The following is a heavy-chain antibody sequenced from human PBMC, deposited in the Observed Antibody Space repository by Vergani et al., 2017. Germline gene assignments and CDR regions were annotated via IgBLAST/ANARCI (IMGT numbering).Heavy chain of an antibody. D-gene: IGHD3-10*01. CDR1: GFTFDDYA. CDR2: ISWNSGSI. V-gene: IGHV3-9*01. CDR3: AVGSGSYKYYLDY. Sequence: EVQLVESGGGLVQPARSLRLSCAASGFTFDDYALHWVRQAPGKGLEWVSGISWNSGSIDYADSVKGRFTISSDNAKNYLYLQMNSLRAEDTALYYCAVGSGSYKYYLDYWGQGTLVTVSS. J-gene: IGHJ4*02.